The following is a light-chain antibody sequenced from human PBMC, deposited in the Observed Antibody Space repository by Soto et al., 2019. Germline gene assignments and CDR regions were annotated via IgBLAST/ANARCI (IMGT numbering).Light chain of an antibody. CDR3: QQRSNWPQIP. V-gene: IGKV3-11*01. CDR1: QSVSKY. CDR2: EAS. Sequence: EIVLTQSPATLSLSPGERATLSCRASQSVSKYSAWYQQKPAQAPRLLIHEASNRATGIPARFSGSGSGTDFTLTISSLEPEDFWLYYCQQRSNWPQIPFGGGTTVEIK. J-gene: IGKJ4*01.